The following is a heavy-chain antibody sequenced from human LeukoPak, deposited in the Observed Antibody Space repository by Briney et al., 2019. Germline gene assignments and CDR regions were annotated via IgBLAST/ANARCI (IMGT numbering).Heavy chain of an antibody. CDR3: TRGSIAYYYMDV. J-gene: IGHJ6*03. D-gene: IGHD3-22*01. CDR1: GGSISSYY. V-gene: IGHV4-59*01. CDR2: IYYSGST. Sequence: SETLSLTCTVSGGSISSYYWSWIRQPPGKGLEWIGNIYYSGSTNYNPSLKSRVTIPVDTSKNQFSLKLSSVTAADTAVYYCTRGSIAYYYMDVWGKGTTVTISS.